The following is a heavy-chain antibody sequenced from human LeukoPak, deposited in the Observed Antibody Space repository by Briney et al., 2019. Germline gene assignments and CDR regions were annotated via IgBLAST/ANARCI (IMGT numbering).Heavy chain of an antibody. CDR3: ARVLDRSGYYYYFDY. J-gene: IGHJ4*02. V-gene: IGHV4-59*01. Sequence: SETLSLTCTVSGGSISSYYWSWIRQPPGKGLEWIGYIHYSGNTNYNPSLKSRVTISVDTSKNQFSLKLSSVTAADTAVYYCARVLDRSGYYYYFDYWGQGTLVTVSS. CDR2: IHYSGNT. CDR1: GGSISSYY. D-gene: IGHD3-22*01.